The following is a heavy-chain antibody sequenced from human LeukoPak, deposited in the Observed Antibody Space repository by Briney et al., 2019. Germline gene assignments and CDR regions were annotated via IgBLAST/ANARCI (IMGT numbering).Heavy chain of an antibody. Sequence: SETLSLTCAVYCASFSGYYWSWIRQPPGKGLEWIGEINHSGSTNYNPSLKSRVTISVDTSKNQFSLKLSSVTAAGTAVYYCARIQDIVVVPAAVNWFDPWGQGTLVTVSS. D-gene: IGHD2-2*01. CDR1: CASFSGYY. CDR3: ARIQDIVVVPAAVNWFDP. CDR2: INHSGST. J-gene: IGHJ5*02. V-gene: IGHV4-34*01.